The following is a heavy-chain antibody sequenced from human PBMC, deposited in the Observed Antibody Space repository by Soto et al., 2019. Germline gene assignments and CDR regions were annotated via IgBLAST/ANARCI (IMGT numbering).Heavy chain of an antibody. CDR3: ARDRRSSGSYLDY. V-gene: IGHV3-30-3*01. CDR1: GFTFSSYA. D-gene: IGHD1-26*01. Sequence: QVQLVESGGGVAQPGRSLRLSCAASGFTFSSYAMHWVRQAPGKGLEWVAVISYDGSNKYYADSVKGRFTISRDNSKNTLYLQMNSLRAEDTAVYYCARDRRSSGSYLDYWGQGTLVTVSS. CDR2: ISYDGSNK. J-gene: IGHJ4*02.